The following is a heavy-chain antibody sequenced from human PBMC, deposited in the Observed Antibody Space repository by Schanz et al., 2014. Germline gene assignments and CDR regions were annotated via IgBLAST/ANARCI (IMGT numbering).Heavy chain of an antibody. CDR2: INPNSGGT. D-gene: IGHD4-17*01. CDR1: GYTLSKLS. J-gene: IGHJ4*02. V-gene: IGHV1-2*02. Sequence: QVQLVQSGAEVKKAGASVKVSCKVSGYTLSKLSIHWVRQAPGQGLEWMGRINPNSGGTNYAQKFQGRVTMTRDTSISTAYMELSSLRSDDTAVYYCARELRLEYYFDYWGQGTQVTVSS. CDR3: ARELRLEYYFDY.